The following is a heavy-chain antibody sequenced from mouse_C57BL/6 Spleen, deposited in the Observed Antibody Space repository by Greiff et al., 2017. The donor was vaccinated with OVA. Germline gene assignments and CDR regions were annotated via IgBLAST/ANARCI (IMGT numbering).Heavy chain of an antibody. CDR3: ARENYGSILDY. Sequence: EVKLVESEGGLVQPGSSMKLSCTASGFTFSDYYMAWVRQVPEKGLEWVANINYDGSSTYYLDSLKSRFIISRDNAKNILYLQMSSLKSEDTATYYCARENYGSILDYWGQGTTLTVSS. D-gene: IGHD1-1*01. V-gene: IGHV5-16*01. CDR1: GFTFSDYY. J-gene: IGHJ2*01. CDR2: INYDGSST.